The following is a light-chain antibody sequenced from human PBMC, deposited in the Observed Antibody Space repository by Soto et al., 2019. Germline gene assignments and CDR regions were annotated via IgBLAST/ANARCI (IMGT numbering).Light chain of an antibody. Sequence: QSALTQSASVSGSPGQSITISCTGLSNDVGTYSFVSWYQQYPGKAPKLIIFEGSKRPSGVSNRFSGSKSGNTASLTISGLQAEDEADYHCCSYASNTVVFGGGTKLTVL. J-gene: IGLJ2*01. CDR3: CSYASNTVV. CDR1: SNDVGTYSF. CDR2: EGS. V-gene: IGLV2-23*01.